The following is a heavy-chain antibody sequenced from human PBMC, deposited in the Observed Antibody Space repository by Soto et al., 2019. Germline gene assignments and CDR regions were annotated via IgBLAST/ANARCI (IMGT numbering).Heavy chain of an antibody. V-gene: IGHV1-8*01. CDR3: AITYYDILTGPRPHDAFDI. D-gene: IGHD3-9*01. CDR1: GYTFKSYG. CDR2: MNPNSGNT. J-gene: IGHJ3*02. Sequence: AASVKVSCKASGYTFKSYGISWVRQATGQGLEWMGWMNPNSGNTGYAQKFQGRVTMTRNTPISTAYMELSSLRSEDTAVYYCAITYYDILTGPRPHDAFDIWGQGTMVTVSS.